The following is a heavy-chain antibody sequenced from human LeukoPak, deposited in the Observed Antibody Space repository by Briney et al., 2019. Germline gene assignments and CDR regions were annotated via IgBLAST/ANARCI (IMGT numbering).Heavy chain of an antibody. D-gene: IGHD5-24*01. J-gene: IGHJ4*02. CDR2: IYYSGST. CDR3: ARDKRWLQAIRGYFDY. V-gene: IGHV4-39*07. CDR1: GGSISSSSYY. Sequence: SETLSLTCTVSGGSISSSSYYWGWIRQPPGKGLEWIGSIYYSGSTYYNPSLQSRVTISVDTSKNQFSLKLSSVTAADTAVYYCARDKRWLQAIRGYFDYWGQGTLVTVSS.